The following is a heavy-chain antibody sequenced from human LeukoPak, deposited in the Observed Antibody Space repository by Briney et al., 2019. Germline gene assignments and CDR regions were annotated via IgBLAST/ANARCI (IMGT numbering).Heavy chain of an antibody. CDR1: DGSFSPYY. V-gene: IGHV4-34*01. D-gene: IGHD5-18*01. CDR2: LNQYGVT. J-gene: IGHJ4*02. Sequence: SETLSLTCGVNDGSFSPYYWSWIRQPPGKGLEWIGELNQYGVTNYNPSLKSRVTISVDTSKNQFSLKLSSVTAADTAVYYCARRAAMAHEYWGQGTLVTVSS. CDR3: ARRAAMAHEY.